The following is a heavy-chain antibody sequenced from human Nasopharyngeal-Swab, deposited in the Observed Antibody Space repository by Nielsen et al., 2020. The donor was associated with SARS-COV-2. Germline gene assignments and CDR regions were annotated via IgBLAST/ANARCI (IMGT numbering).Heavy chain of an antibody. D-gene: IGHD6-13*01. V-gene: IGHV3-64*02. J-gene: IGHJ4*02. CDR2: ISGDGATT. CDR3: ARGTPAVPGLDY. Sequence: GESLKISCAGSGFTFSSYWIHWVRQAPGKGLEYLSAISGDGATTHYADSLKDRFTLSRDNSKNTVYFQVASLTAEDMAEYFCARGTPAVPGLDYWGQGTLVTVSS. CDR1: GFTFSSYW.